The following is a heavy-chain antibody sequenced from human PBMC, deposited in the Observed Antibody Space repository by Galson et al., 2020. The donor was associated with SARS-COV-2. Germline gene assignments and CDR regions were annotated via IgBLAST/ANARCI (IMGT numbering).Heavy chain of an antibody. V-gene: IGHV3-23*01. J-gene: IGHJ4*02. CDR1: GFTFSSYA. D-gene: IGHD3-3*01. CDR2: ISGSGGST. Sequence: GGSLRLSCAASGFTFSSYAMSWVRQAPGKGLEWVSAISGSGGSTYYADSVKGRFTISRDNSKNTLYLQMNSLRAEDTAVYYCAKDMVTDYYDFWSGYYGPVYQMGSSFDYWGQGTLVTVSS. CDR3: AKDMVTDYYDFWSGYYGPVYQMGSSFDY.